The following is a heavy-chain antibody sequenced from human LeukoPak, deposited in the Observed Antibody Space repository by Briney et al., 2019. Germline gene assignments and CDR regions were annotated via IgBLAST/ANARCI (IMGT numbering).Heavy chain of an antibody. CDR1: GYSFSSYW. J-gene: IGHJ4*02. CDR3: ARRAPVGAYYFDY. D-gene: IGHD1-26*01. V-gene: IGHV5-51*01. Sequence: GGSLKISCKGSGYSFSSYWIGLVRQMPGKSLELMGIIYPGDSDTRYSPSFQGQVTISADKSISTAYLQWSSLKASDTAMYYCARRAPVGAYYFDYWGQGTLVTVSS. CDR2: IYPGDSDT.